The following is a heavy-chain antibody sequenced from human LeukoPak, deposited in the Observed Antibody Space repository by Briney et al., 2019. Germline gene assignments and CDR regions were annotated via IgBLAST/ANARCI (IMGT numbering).Heavy chain of an antibody. CDR1: GFTFSSYG. CDR3: ARGQAEGGYYDSSGYYVNDY. CDR2: IWYDGSNK. D-gene: IGHD3-22*01. V-gene: IGHV3-33*01. J-gene: IGHJ4*02. Sequence: GGSLRLSCAASGFTFSSYGMHWVRQAPGKGLEWVAVIWYDGSNKYYADSVKGRFTISRDNSKNTLYLQMNSLRAEDTAVYYCARGQAEGGYYDSSGYYVNDYWGQGTLVTVSS.